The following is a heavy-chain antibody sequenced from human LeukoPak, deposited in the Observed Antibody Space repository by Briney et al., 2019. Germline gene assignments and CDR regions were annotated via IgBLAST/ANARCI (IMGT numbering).Heavy chain of an antibody. CDR2: IIAYNGNT. CDR1: GYTFTSYG. D-gene: IGHD3-22*01. V-gene: IGHV1-18*01. J-gene: IGHJ4*02. Sequence: GASVRVSCKASGYTFTSYGISWVRQAPGQGLEWMGWIIAYNGNTNYAQKLQGRVTMTTDTSTSTAYMELRSLGSDDTAVYYCARGYYYYSSGYGPWGYWSQVSLVTVSS. CDR3: ARGYYYYSSGYGPWGY.